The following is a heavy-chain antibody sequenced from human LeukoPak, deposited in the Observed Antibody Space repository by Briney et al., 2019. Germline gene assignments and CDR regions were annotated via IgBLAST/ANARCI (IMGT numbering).Heavy chain of an antibody. CDR3: ARDLEYYDILTGYGY. CDR2: ISSSGSTI. CDR1: GFTFSDYY. D-gene: IGHD3-9*01. J-gene: IGHJ4*02. Sequence: GGSLRLSCAASGFTFSDYYMSWIRQAPGKGLEWVSYISSSGSTIYYADSVKGRFTISRDNAKNSLYLQMNSLRAEDTAVYYCARDLEYYDILTGYGYWGQGTLVTVSS. V-gene: IGHV3-11*01.